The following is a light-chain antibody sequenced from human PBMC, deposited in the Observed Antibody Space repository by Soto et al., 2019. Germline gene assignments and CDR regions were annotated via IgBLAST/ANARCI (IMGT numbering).Light chain of an antibody. Sequence: EIVMTQSPATLSVSPGERVTLSCRASQSISTNLAWYQQKPGQAPRLLIYGASNRATGIPARFSGSGSGTEFTVTISSLQSEDFAVYYCQQYNDWPRTFGHGTKVEI. V-gene: IGKV3-15*01. J-gene: IGKJ1*01. CDR3: QQYNDWPRT. CDR2: GAS. CDR1: QSISTN.